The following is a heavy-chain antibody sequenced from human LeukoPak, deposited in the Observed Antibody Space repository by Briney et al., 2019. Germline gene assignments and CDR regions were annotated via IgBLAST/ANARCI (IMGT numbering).Heavy chain of an antibody. CDR1: GFTFSSYA. J-gene: IGHJ4*02. CDR2: ISGSGGST. V-gene: IGHV3-23*01. D-gene: IGHD2-2*01. CDR3: AKYPQVPTLYYFDY. Sequence: PGGSLRLSCAASGFTFSSYAMSWVRQAPGKGLEWVSIISGSGGSTYYADSVKGRFTISRDNSKNTLYLQMNSLRAEDTAVYYCAKYPQVPTLYYFDYWGQGTLVTVSS.